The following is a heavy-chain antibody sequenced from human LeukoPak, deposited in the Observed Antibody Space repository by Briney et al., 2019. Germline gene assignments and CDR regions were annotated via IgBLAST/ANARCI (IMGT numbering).Heavy chain of an antibody. CDR2: INHSGST. J-gene: IGHJ6*03. D-gene: IGHD2-21*01. CDR3: ARVGGLVVPYYMDV. CDR1: GGSFSGYY. Sequence: SETLSLTCAVYGGSFSGYYWSWIRQPPGKGLEWIGEINHSGSTNYNPSLKSRVTISVDTSKNQFSLKLSSVTAADTAVYYCARVGGLVVPYYMDVWGKGTTVTVSS. V-gene: IGHV4-34*01.